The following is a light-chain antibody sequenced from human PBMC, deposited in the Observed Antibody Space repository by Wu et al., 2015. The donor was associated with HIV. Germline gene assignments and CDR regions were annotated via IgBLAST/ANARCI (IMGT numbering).Light chain of an antibody. J-gene: IGKJ4*01. CDR1: QGISSH. Sequence: DIQLTQSPSYLSASVGDRVTITCRASQGISSHLAWYQQKPGKAPKLLIYAASTLQSGVPSRFSGSGSGTEFTLTISSLQPEDFATYYCQQLTSYPLTFSGGTRVEIK. CDR3: QQLTSYPLT. CDR2: AAS. V-gene: IGKV1-9*01.